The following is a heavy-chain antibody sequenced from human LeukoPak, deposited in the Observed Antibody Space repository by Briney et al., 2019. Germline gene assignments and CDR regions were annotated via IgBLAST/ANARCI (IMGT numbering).Heavy chain of an antibody. D-gene: IGHD5-24*01. CDR2: ITTSSTYT. CDR3: VRERDAGDY. V-gene: IGHV3-21*01. J-gene: IGHJ4*02. CDR1: GFSFSSYN. Sequence: GGSLRLSCEASGFSFSSYNMDWVRQTPGKGLEWISSITTSSTYTFYADSVKGRFTISRDNARNSLYLQMNSLTAEDTAVYYCVRERDAGDYWGQGTLVTVSS.